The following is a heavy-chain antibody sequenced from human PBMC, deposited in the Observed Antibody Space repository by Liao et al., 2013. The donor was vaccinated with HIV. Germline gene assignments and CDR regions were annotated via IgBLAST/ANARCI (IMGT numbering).Heavy chain of an antibody. J-gene: IGHJ1*01. D-gene: IGHD3-10*01. CDR3: ARGPRYYYGSPLSFQH. CDR2: INDGGST. CDR1: GESFSDHR. Sequence: QVQQHQWGARLLKPSETLSLTCDVDGESFSDHRWSWVRQPPGKVMEWIGEINDGGSTTYNPSLKSRVTISLDTTKSQISLNVTSVTAADTAVYFCARGPRYYYGSPLSFQHWGQAPWSPSPQ. V-gene: IGHV4-34*01.